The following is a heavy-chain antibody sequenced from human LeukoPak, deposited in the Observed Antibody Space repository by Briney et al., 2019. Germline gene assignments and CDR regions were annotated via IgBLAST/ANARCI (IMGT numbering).Heavy chain of an antibody. CDR3: ARSPTLYYYYMDV. CDR2: INHSGST. V-gene: IGHV4-34*01. CDR1: GGSFSGYY. J-gene: IGHJ6*03. Sequence: SETLSLTCAVYGGSFSGYYWSWIRQPPGKGLEWIGEINHSGSTNYNPSLKSRVTISVDTSKNQFSLKLSSVTAADTAVYYCARSPTLYYYYMDVWGKGTTVTVSS.